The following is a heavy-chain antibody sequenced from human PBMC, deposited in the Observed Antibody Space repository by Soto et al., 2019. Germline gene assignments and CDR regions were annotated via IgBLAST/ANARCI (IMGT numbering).Heavy chain of an antibody. CDR2: IVPILGTG. CDR1: GGTFTSDT. Sequence: QVQLVQSGPEVKKSGSSVKVSCKLSGGTFTSDTISWLRLAPGQGLEWMGRIVPILGTGNYAQKFQGRVTITEDRSTKTWYMELSSLTSEDTAIYYCGREEGSYNMGTFPFYYMDVWGNGTTVTVSS. V-gene: IGHV1-69*08. D-gene: IGHD3-10*01. CDR3: GREEGSYNMGTFPFYYMDV. J-gene: IGHJ6*03.